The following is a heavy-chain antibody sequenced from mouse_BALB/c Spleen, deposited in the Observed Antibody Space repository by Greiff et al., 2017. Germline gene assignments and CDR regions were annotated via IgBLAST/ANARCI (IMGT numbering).Heavy chain of an antibody. V-gene: IGHV1-87*01. CDR2: IYPGDGDT. J-gene: IGHJ2*01. CDR1: GYTFTSYW. Sequence: QVQLKQSGAELARPGASVKLSCKASGYTFTSYWMQWVKQRPGQGLEWIGAIYPGDGDTRYTQKFKGKATLTADKSSSTAYMQLSSLASEDSAVYYCARDGYDDPYYFDYWGQGTTLTVSA. D-gene: IGHD2-2*01. CDR3: ARDGYDDPYYFDY.